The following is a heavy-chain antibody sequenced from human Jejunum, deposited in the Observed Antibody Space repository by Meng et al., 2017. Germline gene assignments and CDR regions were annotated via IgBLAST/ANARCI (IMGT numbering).Heavy chain of an antibody. CDR2: IDSRGNT. CDR3: VRGPDKAKSAY. D-gene: IGHD5-18*01. V-gene: IGHV4-61*08. J-gene: IGHJ4*02. Sequence: QLRRQESGPGLGRPSATLSLTCTESGGSCSSGGYYWNWIRQPPGKGLEYIGHIDSRGNTRYNPSLRSRVTISVDTSKNQFSLILTSVTAADTAVYYCVRGPDKAKSAYWGPGTLVTVSS. CDR1: GGSCSSGGYY.